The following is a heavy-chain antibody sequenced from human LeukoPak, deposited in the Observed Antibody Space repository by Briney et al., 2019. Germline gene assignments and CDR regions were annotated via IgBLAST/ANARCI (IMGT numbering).Heavy chain of an antibody. CDR3: ARLPGYYDSSGGGY. J-gene: IGHJ4*02. CDR1: GGSFSGYY. D-gene: IGHD3-22*01. V-gene: IGHV4-34*01. CDR2: INHSGST. Sequence: SETLSLTCAVYGGSFSGYYWSWIRQPPGKGLEWSGEINHSGSTNYNPSLKSRVTISVDTSKNQFSLKLSSVTAADTAVYYCARLPGYYDSSGGGYWGQGTLVTVSS.